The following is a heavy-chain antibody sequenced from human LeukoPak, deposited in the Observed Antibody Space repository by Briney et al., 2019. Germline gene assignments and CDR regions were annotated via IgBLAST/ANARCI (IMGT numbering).Heavy chain of an antibody. CDR3: ARVGYCSGGSCYPNWFDP. CDR1: GGSFSGYY. J-gene: IGHJ5*02. Sequence: PSETLSLTCAVYGGSFSGYYWSWLRQPPGKGLEWIGEINHSGSTNYNPSLKSRVTISVDTSKNQFSLKLSSVTAADTAVYYCARVGYCSGGSCYPNWFDPWGQGTLVTVSS. CDR2: INHSGST. D-gene: IGHD2-15*01. V-gene: IGHV4-34*01.